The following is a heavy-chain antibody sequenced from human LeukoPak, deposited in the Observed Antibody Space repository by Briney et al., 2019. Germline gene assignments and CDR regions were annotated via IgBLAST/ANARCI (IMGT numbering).Heavy chain of an antibody. CDR1: GGSISSGDYY. D-gene: IGHD3-3*01. CDR2: IYYSGST. J-gene: IGHJ2*01. Sequence: PSQTLSLTCTVSGGSISSGDYYWSWIRQPPGKGLEWIGYIYYSGSTYYNPSLKSRVTISVDTSKNQFPLKLSSVTAADTAVYYYARDLSYDFWSGSPRYFDLWGRGTLVTVSS. CDR3: ARDLSYDFWSGSPRYFDL. V-gene: IGHV4-30-4*08.